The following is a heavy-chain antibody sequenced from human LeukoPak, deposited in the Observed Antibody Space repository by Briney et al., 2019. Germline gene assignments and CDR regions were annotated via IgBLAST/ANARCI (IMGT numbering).Heavy chain of an antibody. D-gene: IGHD1-1*01. CDR1: GFAVSANY. Sequence: PGGSQRLSCAASGFAVSANYMSWVRQPPGKGLEWVSFISINTDTFYADSVRGRFTISRDSSKNTLFLQMNSLRDEDSAVYYCAIAQSWDELFDSWGQGTVLTDSS. J-gene: IGHJ4*02. V-gene: IGHV3-53*01. CDR2: ISINTDT. CDR3: AIAQSWDELFDS.